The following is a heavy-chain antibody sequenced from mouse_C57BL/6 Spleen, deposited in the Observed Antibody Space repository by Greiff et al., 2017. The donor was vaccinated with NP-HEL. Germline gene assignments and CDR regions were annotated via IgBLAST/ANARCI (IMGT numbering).Heavy chain of an antibody. D-gene: IGHD1-1*01. CDR1: GYTFTSYW. Sequence: QVQLQQPGAELVKPGASVKLSCKASGYTFTSYWMQWVKQRPGQGLEWIGEIDPSDSYTNYNQKFKGKATLTVDTSSSTAYMQLRSMTSEDSAVYYFARRYSSYPDWYFDVWGTGTTVTVSS. CDR3: ARRYSSYPDWYFDV. CDR2: IDPSDSYT. V-gene: IGHV1-50*01. J-gene: IGHJ1*03.